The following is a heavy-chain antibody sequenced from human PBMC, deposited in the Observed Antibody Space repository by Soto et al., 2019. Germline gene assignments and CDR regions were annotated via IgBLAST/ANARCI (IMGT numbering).Heavy chain of an antibody. CDR2: TVNKDFSYTT. Sequence: EGQLVESGGGLVQPGGSLRLSCTSSDFSLSGQYLVWVRQAPGQGMEWVGRTVNKDFSYTTEYAAAVKGRFSISRDDSENSLYLQMTSLRTEDTALYYCVRERYAGFEYWGQGALVTVSS. CDR1: DFSLSGQY. D-gene: IGHD2-2*01. CDR3: VRERYAGFEY. J-gene: IGHJ4*02. V-gene: IGHV3-72*01.